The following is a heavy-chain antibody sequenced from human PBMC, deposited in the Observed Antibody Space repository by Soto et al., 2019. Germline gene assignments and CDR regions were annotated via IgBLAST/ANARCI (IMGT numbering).Heavy chain of an antibody. CDR1: GGSISSGDYY. D-gene: IGHD6-13*01. Sequence: SETLSLTCTVSGGSISSGDYYWSWIRQPPGKGLEWIGYIYYSGSTYYNPSLKSRVTISVDTSKNQFSLKLSSVTAADTAVYYCARAINGIAAADNGLDPWGQGTLVTVSS. CDR2: IYYSGST. CDR3: ARAINGIAAADNGLDP. V-gene: IGHV4-30-4*01. J-gene: IGHJ5*02.